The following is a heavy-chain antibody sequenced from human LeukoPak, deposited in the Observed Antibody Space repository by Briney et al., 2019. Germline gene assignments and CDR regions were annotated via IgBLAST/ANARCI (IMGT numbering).Heavy chain of an antibody. D-gene: IGHD1-7*01. CDR2: INPSGGST. CDR3: ARISWNYRGSKHYYYYMDV. Sequence: ASVKVSCKASGYTFTSYYMHWVRQAPGQGLEWMGIINPSGGSTSYAQKFQGRVTMTRDMSTSTVYMELSSLRSEDTAVYYCARISWNYRGSKHYYYYMDVWGKGTTVTVSS. CDR1: GYTFTSYY. J-gene: IGHJ6*03. V-gene: IGHV1-46*01.